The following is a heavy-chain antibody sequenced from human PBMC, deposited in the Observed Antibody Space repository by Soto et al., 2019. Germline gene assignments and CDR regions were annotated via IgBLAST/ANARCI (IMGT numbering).Heavy chain of an antibody. J-gene: IGHJ4*02. D-gene: IGHD1-26*01. V-gene: IGHV4-59*01. Sequence: SETLSLTCPVSGGSISSYYWSWIRQPPGKGLEWIGHIYYSGSTNYNPSLKSRVTISVDTSKNQFSLKLSSVTAAETAVYYCARDRYSGSRFDYWGQGTLVTVS. CDR2: IYYSGST. CDR3: ARDRYSGSRFDY. CDR1: GGSISSYY.